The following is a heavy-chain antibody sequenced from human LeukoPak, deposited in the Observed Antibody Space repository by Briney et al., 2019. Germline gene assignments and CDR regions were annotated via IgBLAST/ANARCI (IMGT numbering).Heavy chain of an antibody. J-gene: IGHJ5*02. CDR2: INPNSGGT. CDR1: GYTFTGYY. V-gene: IGHV1-2*02. Sequence: GASVKVSCKASGYTFTGYYMHWVRQAPGQGLEWMGWINPNSGGTNYAQKFQGRVTMTRDTPISTAYMELSRLRSDDTAVYHCASHTTTVTTSWFDPWGQGTLVTVSS. CDR3: ASHTTTVTTSWFDP. D-gene: IGHD4-17*01.